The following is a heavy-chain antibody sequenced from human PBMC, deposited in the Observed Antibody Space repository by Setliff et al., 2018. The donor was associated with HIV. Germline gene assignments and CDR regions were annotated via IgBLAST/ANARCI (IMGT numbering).Heavy chain of an antibody. CDR2: IRYDGSND. CDR3: AKDGGVAVAAFDY. J-gene: IGHJ4*02. D-gene: IGHD6-19*01. CDR1: GFTFSNYG. V-gene: IGHV3-30*02. Sequence: GGSLRLSCAASGFTFSNYGMHWVRQAPGKGLEWVAFIRYDGSNDYYADSVKDRFTVSRDNSKNTLYLQMNSLRPEDTSVYYCAKDGGVAVAAFDYWGQGNLVTVSS.